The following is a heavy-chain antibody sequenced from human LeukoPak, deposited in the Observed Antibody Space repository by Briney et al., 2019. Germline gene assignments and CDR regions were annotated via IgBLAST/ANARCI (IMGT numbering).Heavy chain of an antibody. J-gene: IGHJ3*02. CDR1: GFTFSSYG. V-gene: IGHV3-30*03. D-gene: IGHD3-10*01. CDR3: ARSSALRLWFGESAFDI. Sequence: PGRSLRLSCAASGFTFSSYGMHWVRQAPGKGLEWVAIISYDASNKYYADSVKGRFTISRDNSKNTLYLQMNSLRAEDTAVYYCARSSALRLWFGESAFDIWGQGTMVTVSS. CDR2: ISYDASNK.